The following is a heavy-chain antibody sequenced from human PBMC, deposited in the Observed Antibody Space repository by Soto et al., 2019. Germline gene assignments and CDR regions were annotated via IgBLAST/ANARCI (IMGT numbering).Heavy chain of an antibody. D-gene: IGHD1-1*01. J-gene: IGHJ4*02. CDR1: GFTFSSYV. Sequence: EVQLLESGGGLVQPGGSLRLSCAASGFTFSSYVMNWVRQAPGKGLEWVSTISSSGGGTYYADSVKGRFSISRDNSKNTLYLERNSLRAEDSAVYYCAKGERFDSWGQGTLVTVSS. CDR3: AKGERFDS. CDR2: ISSSGGGT. V-gene: IGHV3-23*01.